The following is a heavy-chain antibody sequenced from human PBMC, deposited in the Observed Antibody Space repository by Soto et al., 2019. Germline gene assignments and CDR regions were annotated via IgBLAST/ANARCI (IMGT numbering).Heavy chain of an antibody. V-gene: IGHV1-2*04. CDR2: INPNSGGT. J-gene: IGHJ4*02. D-gene: IGHD6-19*01. CDR3: ARGGIAVAGTSRNLDY. CDR1: GYTFTGYY. Sequence: ASVKVSCKASGYTFTGYYMHWVRQAPGQGLEWMGWINPNSGGTNYAQKFQGWVTMTRDTSISTAYMELSRLRSDDTAVYYCARGGIAVAGTSRNLDYWGQGTLVTVSS.